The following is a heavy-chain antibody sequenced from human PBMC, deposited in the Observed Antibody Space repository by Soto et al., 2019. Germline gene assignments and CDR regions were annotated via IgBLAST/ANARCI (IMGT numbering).Heavy chain of an antibody. V-gene: IGHV4-30-4*01. CDR2: FYHSGST. D-gene: IGHD3-22*01. CDR3: ARIYWLRDSSGYHHPFDY. CDR1: NGSMDRRDHY. J-gene: IGHJ4*02. Sequence: SETLSLTCTVSNGSMDRRDHYWGWIRQSPERGLEWIGHFYHSGSTYYNPSLRSRASISNDLSKNQFFLELSSVTGADTAVYFCARIYWLRDSSGYHHPFDYWGLGTLVTVSS.